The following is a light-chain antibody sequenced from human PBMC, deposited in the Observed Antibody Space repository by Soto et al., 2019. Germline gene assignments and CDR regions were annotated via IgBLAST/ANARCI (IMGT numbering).Light chain of an antibody. CDR1: QSVSSN. Sequence: EIVMTQSPATLSVSPGERATLSCRASQSVSSNLAWYQQTPGQAPRLLIYGASTRATGIPARFSGSGSGTEFTLTISSLQSEDFAVYYCHQYNNWPGTFGQGTKVEIK. CDR2: GAS. V-gene: IGKV3-15*01. CDR3: HQYNNWPGT. J-gene: IGKJ1*01.